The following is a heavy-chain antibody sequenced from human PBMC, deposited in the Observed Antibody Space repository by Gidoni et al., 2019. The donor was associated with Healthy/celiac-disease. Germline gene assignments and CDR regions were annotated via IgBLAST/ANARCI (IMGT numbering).Heavy chain of an antibody. CDR3: ARGGSPLRGHWYYGMDV. CDR2: IKQDGSEK. J-gene: IGHJ6*02. CDR1: GFTFSSYW. Sequence: EVQLVESGGGLVQPGGSLRLSCAASGFTFSSYWMSWVRQAPGKGLEWVDNIKQDGSEKYYVDAVKGRFTISRDNAKNSLYLQMNSLRAEDTAVYYCARGGSPLRGHWYYGMDVWGQGTTVTVSS. V-gene: IGHV3-7*01. D-gene: IGHD1-1*01.